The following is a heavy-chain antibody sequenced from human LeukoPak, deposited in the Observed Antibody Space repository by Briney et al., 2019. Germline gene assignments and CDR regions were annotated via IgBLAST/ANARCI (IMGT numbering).Heavy chain of an antibody. J-gene: IGHJ3*02. V-gene: IGHV1-69*10. CDR2: IIPILGIA. CDR1: GGTFSSYA. D-gene: IGHD6-19*01. CDR3: ARDLESSGWYWGHAFDI. Sequence: ASVKVSCKASGGTFSSYAISWVRQAPGQGLEWMGGIIPILGIANYAQKFQGRVTITADKSTSTAYMELSSLRSEDTAVYYCARDLESSGWYWGHAFDIWGQGTMVTVSS.